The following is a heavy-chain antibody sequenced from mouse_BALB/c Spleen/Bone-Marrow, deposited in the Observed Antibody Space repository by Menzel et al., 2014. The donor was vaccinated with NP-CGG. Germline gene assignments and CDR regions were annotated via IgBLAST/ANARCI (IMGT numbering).Heavy chain of an antibody. CDR1: GFDFSRYW. V-gene: IGHV4-1*02. CDR3: ARPGWGNYVFVY. D-gene: IGHD2-1*01. CDR2: INPDSSTI. Sequence: EVKLVESGGGLVQPGGSLKLSCVASGFDFSRYWMSWARQAPGKGLEWIGEINPDSSTINYTPSLKDKFIISRDNAKNTLYLQMSKVRSEDTALYYCARPGWGNYVFVYWGQGTLVTVST. J-gene: IGHJ3*01.